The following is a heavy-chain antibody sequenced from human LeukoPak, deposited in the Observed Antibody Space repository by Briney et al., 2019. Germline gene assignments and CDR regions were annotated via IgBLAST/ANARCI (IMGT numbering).Heavy chain of an antibody. CDR3: ARCGYSGYNDY. D-gene: IGHD5-12*01. J-gene: IGHJ4*02. V-gene: IGHV4-59*01. CDR1: GGSISSYY. CDR2: IYYSGST. Sequence: PSQTLSLTCTVSGGSISSYYWSWIRQPPGKGLEWIGYIYYSGSTNYNPSLKSRVTISVDTSKNQFSLKLSSVTAADTAVYYCARCGYSGYNDYWGQGTLVTVSS.